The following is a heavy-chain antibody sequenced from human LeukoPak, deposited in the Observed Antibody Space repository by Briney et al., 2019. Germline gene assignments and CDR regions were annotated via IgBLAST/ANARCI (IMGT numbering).Heavy chain of an antibody. D-gene: IGHD6-19*01. J-gene: IGHJ4*02. CDR3: AKDGYSSGWSDY. Sequence: PGGSLRLSCAASGFTFTTSWMHWFRQAPGKGLVWVSRIESDGTSTTYADSVKGRFTISRDNAKNTLYLQMNSLRAEDTAVYYCAKDGYSSGWSDYWGQGTLVTVSS. CDR1: GFTFTTSW. V-gene: IGHV3-74*01. CDR2: IESDGTST.